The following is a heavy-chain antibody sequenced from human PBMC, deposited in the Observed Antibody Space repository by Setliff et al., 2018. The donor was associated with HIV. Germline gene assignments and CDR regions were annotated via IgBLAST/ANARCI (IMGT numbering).Heavy chain of an antibody. CDR2: IYWDDDK. D-gene: IGHD3-22*01. CDR1: GFSLNTNGVG. V-gene: IGHV2-5*02. J-gene: IGHJ4*02. CDR3: AHYDSIGSFDY. Sequence: SGPTLVNPTQTLTLTCTFSGFSLNTNGVGVGWVRQPPGKALEWLALIYWDDDKAYSPPLKNRLTVTEDTSRSQVVLTLTDMHPVDTGTYYCAHYDSIGSFDYWGQGTLVTVSS.